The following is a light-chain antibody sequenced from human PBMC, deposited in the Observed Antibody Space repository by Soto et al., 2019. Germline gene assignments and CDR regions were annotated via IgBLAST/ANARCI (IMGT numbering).Light chain of an antibody. Sequence: QSALTPPPSASGSPGQSVAISCTGTSSDVGGYHYVSWYQQHPGKAPKLMIYEVNKRPSGVPDRFSGSKSGNTASLTVSGLQAEDEADYYCSSYAGSSNVFGTGTKVTAL. J-gene: IGLJ1*01. CDR3: SSYAGSSNV. V-gene: IGLV2-8*01. CDR2: EVN. CDR1: SSDVGGYHY.